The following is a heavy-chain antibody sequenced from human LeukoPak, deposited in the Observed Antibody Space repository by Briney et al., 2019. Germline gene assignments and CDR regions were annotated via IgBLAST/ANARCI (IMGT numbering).Heavy chain of an antibody. CDR2: ISSRSTYI. Sequence: GGSLRLSCTASGFSFSDYYMSWIRQAPGKGLEWISYISSRSTYISDADSVKGRFTISRDNDKNLLFLQMNSLRVEDTALYYCARGGTGAFDYWGQGILVTVSS. CDR3: ARGGTGAFDY. V-gene: IGHV3-11*06. J-gene: IGHJ4*02. D-gene: IGHD2-8*02. CDR1: GFSFSDYY.